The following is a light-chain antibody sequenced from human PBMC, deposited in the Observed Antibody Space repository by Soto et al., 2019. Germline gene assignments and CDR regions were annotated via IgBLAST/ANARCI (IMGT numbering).Light chain of an antibody. V-gene: IGLV1-47*01. CDR3: AVWDDSLGASCV. CDR1: SSNIGSNF. J-gene: IGLJ1*01. Sequence: QPVLTQPPSASGTPGQRVTISCSGSSSNIGSNFVYWYQQLPGTAPKLLIYRNNQRPSGVPDRFSGSKSGTSASLAINGLRSEDEADYYCAVWDDSLGASCVFGTGTKVTVL. CDR2: RNN.